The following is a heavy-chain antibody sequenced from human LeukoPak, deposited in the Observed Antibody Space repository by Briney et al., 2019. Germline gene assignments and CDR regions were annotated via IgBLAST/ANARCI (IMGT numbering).Heavy chain of an antibody. CDR3: AKDVEY. CDR2: ISYDGSNK. Sequence: GGSLRLSCAASGFTFSSYGMHWVRQAPGKGLEWVAVISYDGSNKYYADPVKGRFTISRDNSKNTLYLQMNSLRAEDTAVYYCAKDVEYWGQGTLVTVSS. J-gene: IGHJ4*02. D-gene: IGHD2-21*01. V-gene: IGHV3-30*18. CDR1: GFTFSSYG.